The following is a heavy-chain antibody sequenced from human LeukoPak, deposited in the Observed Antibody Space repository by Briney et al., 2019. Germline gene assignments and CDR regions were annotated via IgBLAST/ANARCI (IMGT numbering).Heavy chain of an antibody. CDR1: GGTFSSYA. V-gene: IGHV1-18*01. CDR2: ISAYNGNT. D-gene: IGHD3-16*01. CDR3: ARVRGGYFDY. J-gene: IGHJ4*02. Sequence: WASVKVSCKASGGTFSSYAITWVRQAPGQGLEWMGWISAYNGNTNYAQKLQGRVTMTTDTSTSTAYMELRSLRSDDTAVYYCARVRGGYFDYWGQGTLVTVSS.